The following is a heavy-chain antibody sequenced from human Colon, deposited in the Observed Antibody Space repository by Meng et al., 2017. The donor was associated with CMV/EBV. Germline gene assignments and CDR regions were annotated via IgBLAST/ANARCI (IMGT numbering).Heavy chain of an antibody. CDR2: IIPMFGLP. Sequence: HVQRVQSGAEAQKPGSSVKVSCNASGGTFDTSSFNWVRQAPGQGLEWMGGIIPMFGLPSYSQKFRGRVTITADELEVNSLRSEDTAVYYCARGKQAGFDLWGQGTLVTVSS. CDR1: GGTFDTSS. V-gene: IGHV1-69*01. D-gene: IGHD6-13*01. CDR3: ARGKQAGFDL. J-gene: IGHJ5*02.